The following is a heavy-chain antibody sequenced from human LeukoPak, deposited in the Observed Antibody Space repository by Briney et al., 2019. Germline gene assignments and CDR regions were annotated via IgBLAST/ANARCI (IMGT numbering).Heavy chain of an antibody. V-gene: IGHV1-2*02. D-gene: IGHD5-12*01. Sequence: ASVKVSCKASGYTFTGYYMHWVRQAPGQGLEWMGWINPNSGGTNYAQKFQGRVTMTRDTSISTAYMELSRLRSDDTAVYYCARDLWDIVATFDYWGQGTLVTVSS. CDR3: ARDLWDIVATFDY. CDR2: INPNSGGT. J-gene: IGHJ4*02. CDR1: GYTFTGYY.